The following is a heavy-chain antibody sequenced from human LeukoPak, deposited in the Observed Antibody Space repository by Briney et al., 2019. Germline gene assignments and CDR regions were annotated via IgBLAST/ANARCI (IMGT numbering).Heavy chain of an antibody. V-gene: IGHV4-39*01. CDR2: IYYSGST. D-gene: IGHD6-13*01. J-gene: IGHJ4*02. CDR1: GGSMSSGAYY. CDR3: ATHPRSGSWDVQIFDY. Sequence: PSETLSLTCTVSGGSMSSGAYYWAWIRQTPGKGLEWIGSIYYSGSTDYNPSLKSRVTISVDTSKNQFSLKLTSVTAADTAVYHCATHPRSGSWDVQIFDYWGQGTLVTVSS.